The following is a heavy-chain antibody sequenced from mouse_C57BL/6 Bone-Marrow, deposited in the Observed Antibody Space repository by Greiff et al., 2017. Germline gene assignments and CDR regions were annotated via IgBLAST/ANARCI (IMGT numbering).Heavy chain of an antibody. CDR3: ARESSGYAMDY. D-gene: IGHD3-2*02. CDR2: IDPSDSYT. Sequence: VQLQQPGAELVMPGASVKLSCKASGYTFTSYWMHWVKQRPGQGLEWIGEIDPSDSYTNYNQKFKGKSTLTVDKSSSTAYIQLSSLTSEDSAVYYCARESSGYAMDYWGQGTSVTVSS. CDR1: GYTFTSYW. V-gene: IGHV1-69*01. J-gene: IGHJ4*01.